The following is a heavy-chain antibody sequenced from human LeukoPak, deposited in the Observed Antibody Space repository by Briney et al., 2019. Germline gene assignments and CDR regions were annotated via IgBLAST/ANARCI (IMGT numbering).Heavy chain of an antibody. CDR3: TTGPYDYGSGTYYH. V-gene: IGHV3-15*01. D-gene: IGHD3-10*01. CDR1: GFTFSNAW. J-gene: IGHJ4*02. Sequence: GGSLRLSCAASGFTFSNAWMSWVRQAPGKGLEWVGRIKSKTDGGTADYAAPVKGRFTISRDDSKNTLYVRMNSLKTEDTAVYYCTTGPYDYGSGTYYHWGQGTRVTVSS. CDR2: IKSKTDGGTA.